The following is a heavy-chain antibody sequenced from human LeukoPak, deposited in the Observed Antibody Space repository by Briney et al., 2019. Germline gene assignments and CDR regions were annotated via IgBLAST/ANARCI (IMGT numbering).Heavy chain of an antibody. CDR3: ARDRTDWLGDAFDI. Sequence: SETLSLTCTVSGGSISSSSYYWGWIRQPPGKGLEWIGSIYYSGSTYYNPSLKSRVTISVDTSKNQFSLKLSSVTAADTAVYYCARDRTDWLGDAFDIWGQGTMVIVSS. V-gene: IGHV4-39*07. D-gene: IGHD3-9*01. CDR1: GGSISSSSYY. CDR2: IYYSGST. J-gene: IGHJ3*02.